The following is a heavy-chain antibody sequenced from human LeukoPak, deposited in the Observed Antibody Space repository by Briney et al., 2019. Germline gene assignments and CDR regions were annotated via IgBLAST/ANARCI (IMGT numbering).Heavy chain of an antibody. V-gene: IGHV3-21*01. D-gene: IGHD6-19*01. CDR2: ISSSSYI. Sequence: GGSLRLSCAASGFTFSSYSMNWVRQAPGKGLEWVSSISSSSYIYYADSVKGRFTISRDNAKNSLYLQMNSLGAEDTAVYYCARDYYSSGWRDAFDIWGQGTMVTVSS. CDR1: GFTFSSYS. CDR3: ARDYYSSGWRDAFDI. J-gene: IGHJ3*02.